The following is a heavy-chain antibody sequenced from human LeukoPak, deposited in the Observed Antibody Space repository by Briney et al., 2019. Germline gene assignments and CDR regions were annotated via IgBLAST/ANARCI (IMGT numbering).Heavy chain of an antibody. CDR1: GGSISSSNW. D-gene: IGHD3-3*01. J-gene: IGHJ5*02. CDR3: ASDVYYDFWSGYGRSFDP. V-gene: IGHV4-4*02. Sequence: PSETLSLTCAVSGGSISSSNWWSWVRPPPGKGLEWIGEIYHSGSTNYNPSLKSRVTISVDKSKNQFSLKLSSVTAADTAVYYCASDVYYDFWSGYGRSFDPWGQGTLVTVSS. CDR2: IYHSGST.